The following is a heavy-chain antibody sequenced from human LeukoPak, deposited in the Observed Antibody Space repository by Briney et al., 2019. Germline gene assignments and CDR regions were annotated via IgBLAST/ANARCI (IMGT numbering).Heavy chain of an antibody. CDR2: AYYSGST. J-gene: IGHJ4*02. V-gene: IGHV4-39*01. D-gene: IGHD4-17*01. CDR1: GDSISSRSYY. Sequence: SETLSLTCSVSGDSISSRSYYWGWIRQSPGKGLEWIGSAYYSGSTNYNPSLESRVTISVDTSKNQFSLRLYSVTAADAAVYHCGRSKGDYDLAFGYWGLGTLVTVSS. CDR3: GRSKGDYDLAFGY.